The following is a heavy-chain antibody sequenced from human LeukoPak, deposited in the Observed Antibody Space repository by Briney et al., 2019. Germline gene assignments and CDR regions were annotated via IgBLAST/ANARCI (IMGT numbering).Heavy chain of an antibody. Sequence: PSETLSLTCAVYGGSFSGYYWSWIRQPPGKGLEWIGYIYYSGSTYYNPSLKSRVTISVDTSKNQFSLKLSSVTAADTAVYYCASTLRLGELSPWYYFDYWGQGTLVTVSS. J-gene: IGHJ4*02. CDR3: ASTLRLGELSPWYYFDY. D-gene: IGHD3-16*02. V-gene: IGHV4-30-4*01. CDR1: GGSFSGYY. CDR2: IYYSGST.